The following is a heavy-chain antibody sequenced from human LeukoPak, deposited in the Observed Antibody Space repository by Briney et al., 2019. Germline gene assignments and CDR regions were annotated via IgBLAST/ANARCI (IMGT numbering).Heavy chain of an antibody. D-gene: IGHD2-2*01. CDR1: GFTFSSYN. CDR3: EANIVVVPAADH. CDR2: IKSKTDGGTT. J-gene: IGHJ4*02. V-gene: IGHV3-15*01. Sequence: GGSLRLSCAASGFTFSSYNMNWVRQAPGKGLEWVGRIKSKTDGGTTDYAAPVKGRFTISRDDSKNTLYLQMNSLKTGDTAVYYCEANIVVVPAADHWGQGTLVTVSS.